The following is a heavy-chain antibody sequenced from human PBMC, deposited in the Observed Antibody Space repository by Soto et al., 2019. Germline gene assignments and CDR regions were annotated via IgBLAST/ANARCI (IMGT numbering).Heavy chain of an antibody. V-gene: IGHV3-21*01. CDR3: VRARSTDSRPDY. D-gene: IGHD3-22*01. Sequence: EVQLVESGGGLVKPGGSLTLSCAASGFTFSLYSMIWVRQAPGKGLEWVPSITSSSSYIYYEDSLKGRFTISRDNAKNPLFLQLDSLRAEDTAVYFCVRARSTDSRPDYWGQGTLVTVSS. J-gene: IGHJ4*02. CDR1: GFTFSLYS. CDR2: ITSSSSYI.